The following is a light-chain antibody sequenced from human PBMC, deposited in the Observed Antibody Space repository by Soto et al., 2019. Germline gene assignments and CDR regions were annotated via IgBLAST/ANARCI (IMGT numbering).Light chain of an antibody. CDR1: SSDVGGYNY. Sequence: QSVLTQPPSASGSPGQSVTISCTGTSSDVGGYNYVSWYQQHPGKAPKLMIYEVNKRPSGVSNRFSGSKSGNTASLTISGLQAEDEADYYCCSYAGSSTFVVFGTGTKLTVL. J-gene: IGLJ1*01. V-gene: IGLV2-23*02. CDR3: CSYAGSSTFVV. CDR2: EVN.